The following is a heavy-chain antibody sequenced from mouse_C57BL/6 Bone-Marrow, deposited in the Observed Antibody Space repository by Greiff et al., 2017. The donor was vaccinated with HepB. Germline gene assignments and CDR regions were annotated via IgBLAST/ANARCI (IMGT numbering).Heavy chain of an antibody. CDR1: GFSLTSYG. J-gene: IGHJ4*01. CDR3: AKRGYDYDGGMDY. Sequence: VQLVESGPGLVQPSQSLSITCTVSGFSLTSYGVHWVRQSPGKGLEWLGVIWSGGSTDYNAAFISRLSISKDNSKSQVFFKMNSLQADDTAIYYCAKRGYDYDGGMDYWGQGTSVTVSS. V-gene: IGHV2-2*01. CDR2: IWSGGST. D-gene: IGHD2-4*01.